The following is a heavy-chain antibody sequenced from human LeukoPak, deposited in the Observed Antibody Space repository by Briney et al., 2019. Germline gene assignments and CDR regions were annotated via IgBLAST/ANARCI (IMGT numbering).Heavy chain of an antibody. CDR1: GFTFSSYE. CDR2: IGNTGRTI. V-gene: IGHV3-48*03. J-gene: IGHJ4*02. Sequence: GGSLRLSCAAPGFTFSSYEMNWVRQAPGRGLEWVSYIGNTGRTIYYTDSVKGRFTISRDNAKNSLYLQMNSLRAEDTAIYYCVRGDRYFIDFWGQGTLVTVSS. D-gene: IGHD1-26*01. CDR3: VRGDRYFIDF.